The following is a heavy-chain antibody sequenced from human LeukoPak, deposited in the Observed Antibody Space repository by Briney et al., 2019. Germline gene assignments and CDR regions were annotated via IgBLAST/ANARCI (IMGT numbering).Heavy chain of an antibody. Sequence: PSETLSLTCTFSGGSVRSGDYYWNWIRQPPGKGLEWVGYISYTGGTQYNPSLNSRVTMSIDTSKNHLSLKLSSVTAADTAAYYCARDPSPLWFGEMRTYFDLWGRGTLVTVSS. CDR3: ARDPSPLWFGEMRTYFDL. V-gene: IGHV4-30-4*01. CDR1: GGSVRSGDYY. D-gene: IGHD3-10*01. J-gene: IGHJ2*01. CDR2: ISYTGGT.